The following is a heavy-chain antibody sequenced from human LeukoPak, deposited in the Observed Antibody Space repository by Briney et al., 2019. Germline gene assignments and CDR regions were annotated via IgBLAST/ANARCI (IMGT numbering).Heavy chain of an antibody. V-gene: IGHV4-59*01. J-gene: IGHJ6*03. CDR3: AREGRYRYGYNEYHSYMDI. CDR2: SYYSGST. Sequence: SETLSLTCTVSGASISSYYWSWIRQPPGKGLEWIGHSYYSGSTNYNASLKSRVTISVDTSKNQFSLKLTSVTAADTAVYYCAREGRYRYGYNEYHSYMDIWGKGTTVTVSS. D-gene: IGHD5-24*01. CDR1: GASISSYY.